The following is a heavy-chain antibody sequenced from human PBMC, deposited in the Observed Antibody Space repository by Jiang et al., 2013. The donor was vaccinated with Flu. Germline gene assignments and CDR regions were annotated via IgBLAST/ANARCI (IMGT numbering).Heavy chain of an antibody. J-gene: IGHJ1*01. CDR2: IYPGDSDT. CDR3: ARPPTRDYYDSSGPPEEEYFQH. D-gene: IGHD3-22*01. Sequence: GAEVKKPGESLKISCKGSGYSFTSYWIGWVRQMPGKGLEWMGIIYPGDSDTRYSPSFQGQVTISADKSISTAYLQWSSLKASDTAMYYCARPPTRDYYDSSGPPEEEYFQHWGQGTLVTVSS. V-gene: IGHV5-51*01. CDR1: GYSFTSYW.